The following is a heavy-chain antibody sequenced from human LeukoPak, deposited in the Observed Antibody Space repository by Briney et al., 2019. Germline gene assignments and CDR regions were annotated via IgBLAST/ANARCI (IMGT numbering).Heavy chain of an antibody. V-gene: IGHV1-46*01. CDR2: INPSGGST. CDR3: ARDLRAMVRGVPYYYYGMDV. D-gene: IGHD3-10*01. J-gene: IGHJ6*02. Sequence: ASVKVSCKASGYTFTSYYMHWVRQAPGQGLEWMGIINPSGGSTSYAQKFQGRVTMTRDTSTSTVYMELSSLRSEDTAVYYCARDLRAMVRGVPYYYYGMDVRGQGTTVTVSS. CDR1: GYTFTSYY.